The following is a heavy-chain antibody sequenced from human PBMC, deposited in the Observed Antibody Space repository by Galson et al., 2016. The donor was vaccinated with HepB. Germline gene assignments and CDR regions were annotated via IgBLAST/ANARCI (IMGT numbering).Heavy chain of an antibody. CDR1: KFTFSRYS. CDR3: ARGAGSGAWLIDS. Sequence: SLRLSCAASKFTFSRYSMHWVRQAPGKGLEWMAVIPYDGNNERYADSVKGRFSISRDNSKKTLYLEMNSLRVEDTALYYCARGAGSGAWLIDSWGQGTLVTVSS. V-gene: IGHV3-30-3*01. CDR2: IPYDGNNE. D-gene: IGHD3-9*01. J-gene: IGHJ4*02.